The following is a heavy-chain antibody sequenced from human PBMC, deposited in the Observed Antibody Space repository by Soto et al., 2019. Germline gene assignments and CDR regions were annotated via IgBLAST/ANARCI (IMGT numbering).Heavy chain of an antibody. V-gene: IGHV3-13*01. D-gene: IGHD6-19*01. CDR2: IGKAGDT. CDR1: GFTFSSYD. J-gene: IGHJ4*02. Sequence: EVQLVESGGDLVQPGGSLRLSCAASGFTFSSYDFHWVRQTTGKGLEWVSAIGKAGDTYYAGSVKGRFTISRENAKNSLYLQMTSLRPGDTAVYYCARGAAGFDYWGQGTLVTVSS. CDR3: ARGAAGFDY.